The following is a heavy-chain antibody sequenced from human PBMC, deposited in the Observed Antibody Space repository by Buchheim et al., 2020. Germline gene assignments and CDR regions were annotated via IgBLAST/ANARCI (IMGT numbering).Heavy chain of an antibody. CDR2: INHSGST. Sequence: QVQLQQWGAGLLKPSETLSLTCAVYGGSFSGYYWSWIRQPPGKGLEWIGEINHSGSTNYNPSLKSRVTISVDTSKNQFSLKLSSVTAADTAVYYCARENGYYYYGMDVWGQGTT. CDR3: ARENGYYYYGMDV. V-gene: IGHV4-34*01. D-gene: IGHD1-1*01. CDR1: GGSFSGYY. J-gene: IGHJ6*02.